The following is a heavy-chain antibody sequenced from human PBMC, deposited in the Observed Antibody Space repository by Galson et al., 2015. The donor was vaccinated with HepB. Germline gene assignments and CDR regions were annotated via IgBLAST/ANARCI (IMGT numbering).Heavy chain of an antibody. J-gene: IGHJ1*01. D-gene: IGHD6-19*01. V-gene: IGHV1-3*01. CDR3: ARAVAVAGTRYFQH. CDR1: GYTFTSYA. CDR2: INAGNGNT. Sequence: SVKVSCKASGYTFTSYAMHWVRQAPGQRLEWMGWINAGNGNTKYSQKFQGRVTITRDTSASTAYMELSSLRSEDTAVYYCARAVAVAGTRYFQHGGQGTLVTVSS.